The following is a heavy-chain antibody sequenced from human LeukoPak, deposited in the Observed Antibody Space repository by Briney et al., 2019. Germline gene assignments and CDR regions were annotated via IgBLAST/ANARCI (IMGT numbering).Heavy chain of an antibody. CDR1: GFTFSSCA. D-gene: IGHD3-16*02. J-gene: IGHJ3*02. Sequence: PGGSLRLSCEASGFTFSSCAMTWVRQAPGKGLEWVSIISGSSVGTYYADSVKGRFTISRDNAKNSLYLQMNSLRAEDTAVYYCATKGAYVWGSYRYADAFDIWGQGTMVTVSS. CDR3: ATKGAYVWGSYRYADAFDI. CDR2: ISGSSVGT. V-gene: IGHV3-23*01.